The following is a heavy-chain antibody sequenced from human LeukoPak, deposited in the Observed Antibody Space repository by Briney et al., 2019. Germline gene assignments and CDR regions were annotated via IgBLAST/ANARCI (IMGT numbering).Heavy chain of an antibody. D-gene: IGHD2-2*01. CDR2: IRSKTNNYAT. CDR3: ARVKRKYQLLKPLDETASHYFDY. J-gene: IGHJ4*02. V-gene: IGHV3-73*01. CDR1: GFTFSGSA. Sequence: GGSLRLSCAASGFTFSGSALHWVRQASGKGLEWIGRIRSKTNNYATTYAASVTGRFTISRDDAENTAYLQMNSLKTEDTAAYFCARVKRKYQLLKPLDETASHYFDYWGQGTLVTVST.